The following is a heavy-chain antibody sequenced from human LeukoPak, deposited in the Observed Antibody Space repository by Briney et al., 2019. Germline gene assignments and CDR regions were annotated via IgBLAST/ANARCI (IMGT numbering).Heavy chain of an antibody. Sequence: GSLRLSCAASGFTFSNYAMRWVRQAPGKGLEWVSGISGSGTTIYYADSVKGRFTISRDNAKNSLYLQMNSLRAEDTAVYYCARRRDSGSLQHFDYWGQGTLVTVSS. V-gene: IGHV3-11*01. CDR1: GFTFSNYA. D-gene: IGHD1-26*01. CDR3: ARRRDSGSLQHFDY. J-gene: IGHJ4*02. CDR2: ISGSGTTI.